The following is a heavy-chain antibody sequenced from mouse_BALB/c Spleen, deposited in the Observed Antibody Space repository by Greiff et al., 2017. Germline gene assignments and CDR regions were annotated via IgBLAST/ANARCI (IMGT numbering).Heavy chain of an antibody. D-gene: IGHD2-2*01. V-gene: IGHV1S137*01. J-gene: IGHJ4*01. CDR2: ISTYYGDA. Sequence: QVQLQQSGAELVRPGVSVKISCKGSGYTFTDYAMHWVKQSHAKSLEWIGVISTYYGDASYNQKFKGKATMTVDKSSSTAYMELARLTSEDSAIYYCARETYGYLLYAMDYWGQGTSVTVSS. CDR1: GYTFTDYA. CDR3: ARETYGYLLYAMDY.